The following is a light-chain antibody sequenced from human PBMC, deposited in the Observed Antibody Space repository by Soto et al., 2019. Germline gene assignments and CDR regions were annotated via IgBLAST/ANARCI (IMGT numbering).Light chain of an antibody. J-gene: IGKJ1*01. V-gene: IGKV3-11*01. CDR3: QQYASYSWT. CDR1: QSVSTY. CDR2: DAS. Sequence: FPQYPPTVSMPQGERATLPCRASQSVSTYLAWYQQRPGQAPRLLIYDASYRATDIPPRFSGSGSGTDFTLTISSLEPEDFATYYCQQYASYSWTFGQGTKVDI.